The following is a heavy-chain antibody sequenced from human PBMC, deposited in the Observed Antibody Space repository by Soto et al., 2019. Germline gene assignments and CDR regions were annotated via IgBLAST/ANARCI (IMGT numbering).Heavy chain of an antibody. D-gene: IGHD6-13*01. CDR2: IYWDDDK. CDR1: GFSLSTSGVG. J-gene: IGHJ4*02. Sequence: QITLKESGPTLVKPTQTLTLTCTFSGFSLSTSGVGVGWIRQPPGKALEWLALIYWDDDKRYSPSLKSRLTIPKXXSKNQVVLTMTNMDPVDTATYYCAHRLAATGLFDYWGQGTLVTVSS. CDR3: AHRLAATGLFDY. V-gene: IGHV2-5*02.